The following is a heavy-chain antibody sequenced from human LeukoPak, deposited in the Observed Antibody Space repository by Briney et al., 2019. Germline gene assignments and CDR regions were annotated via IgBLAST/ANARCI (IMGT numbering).Heavy chain of an antibody. CDR1: GGSINNYY. CDR3: ARVQRVGSYGYYFDY. CDR2: IYYNGDT. D-gene: IGHD3-16*01. Sequence: SETLSLTCTVSGGSINNYYWNWIRQPPGKELEWIGNIYYNGDTNYNPSLKGRVTISVDTSKNQFSLRLNSLTAADTALYYCARVQRVGSYGYYFDYWGQGALVTVSS. V-gene: IGHV4-59*01. J-gene: IGHJ4*02.